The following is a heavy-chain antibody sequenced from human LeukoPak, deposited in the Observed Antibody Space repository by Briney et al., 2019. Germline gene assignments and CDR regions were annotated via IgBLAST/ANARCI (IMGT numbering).Heavy chain of an antibody. Sequence: ASVKVSCTASGYTFTSDGISWVRQAPGQGLEWMGWISNNNGNTNYRQNLQSRVTMTTDTSTSTAYMELRSLRSDDTAVYYCARDYLASGSFSSGERVYWGQGALVTVSS. CDR1: GYTFTSDG. J-gene: IGHJ4*02. D-gene: IGHD1-26*01. CDR3: ARDYLASGSFSSGERVY. V-gene: IGHV1-18*01. CDR2: ISNNNGNT.